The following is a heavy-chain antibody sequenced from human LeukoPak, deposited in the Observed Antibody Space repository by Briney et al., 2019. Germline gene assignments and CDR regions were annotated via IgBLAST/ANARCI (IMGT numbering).Heavy chain of an antibody. J-gene: IGHJ1*01. CDR1: GFTVSSNY. V-gene: IGHV3-53*01. CDR2: IYTGGST. Sequence: GGSLRLSCAASGFTVSSNYMSWVRQAPGKGLEWVSVIYTGGSTYYADSVKGRFTISRDNSKNTLYLQMNSLRAEDTAVYYCAKDPWYYDSSVMPWGQGTLVTVSS. D-gene: IGHD3-22*01. CDR3: AKDPWYYDSSVMP.